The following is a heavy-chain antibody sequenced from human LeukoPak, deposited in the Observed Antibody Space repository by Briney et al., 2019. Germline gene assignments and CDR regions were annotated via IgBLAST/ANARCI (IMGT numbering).Heavy chain of an antibody. Sequence: GGSLRLSCAASGFSFSSYGMSWVRQAPGKGLEWVSAFSGSGTSTYYADSVKGRFTISRDNSKNTLYLQMNSLRADDTAVYYCAKGGSSSWDYFDYWGQGTLVTVSS. D-gene: IGHD6-13*01. V-gene: IGHV3-23*01. CDR3: AKGGSSSWDYFDY. CDR1: GFSFSSYG. J-gene: IGHJ4*02. CDR2: FSGSGTST.